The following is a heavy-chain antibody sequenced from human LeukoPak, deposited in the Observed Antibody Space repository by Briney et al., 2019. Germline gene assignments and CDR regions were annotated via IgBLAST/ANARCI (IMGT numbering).Heavy chain of an antibody. CDR3: AKDRFTMVRGVLYYFDY. CDR1: GFTFSSYG. Sequence: GGSLRLSCAASGFTFSSYGMSWVRQAPGQGLEWGSAISGSGGSTYYADSVKSRFTISRDNSKNTLYLQMNSLRAEDTAVYYCAKDRFTMVRGVLYYFDYWGQGTLVTVAS. J-gene: IGHJ4*02. CDR2: ISGSGGST. V-gene: IGHV3-23*01. D-gene: IGHD3-10*01.